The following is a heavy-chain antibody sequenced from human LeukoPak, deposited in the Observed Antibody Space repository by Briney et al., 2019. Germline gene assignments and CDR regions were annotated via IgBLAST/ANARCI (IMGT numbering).Heavy chain of an antibody. CDR3: AREDGDSRSFDY. CDR2: INPSGGSS. D-gene: IGHD4-17*01. Sequence: ASVKVSCKASGYTFTSYYMHWVRQAPGQGLEWMGIINPSGGSSTSAQKFQGRVTMTRDTSTSTVYMELSSLRSEDTAVYYCAREDGDSRSFDYWGQGTLVTVSS. J-gene: IGHJ4*02. V-gene: IGHV1-46*01. CDR1: GYTFTSYY.